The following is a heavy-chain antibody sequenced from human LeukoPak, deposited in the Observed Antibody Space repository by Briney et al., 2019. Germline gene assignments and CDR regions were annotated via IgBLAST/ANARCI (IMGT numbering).Heavy chain of an antibody. CDR3: AKDMYSSGWYRFDY. J-gene: IGHJ4*02. CDR1: GFTFSGNG. CDR2: IQYSGRTQ. Sequence: GGSLRLSCAASGFTFSGNGMHWVRQAPGKGLEWVAFIQYSGRTQYYAESVEGRFTISRDNAKNSLYLQMNSLRAEDTALYYCAKDMYSSGWYRFDYWGQGTLVTVSS. V-gene: IGHV3-30*02. D-gene: IGHD6-19*01.